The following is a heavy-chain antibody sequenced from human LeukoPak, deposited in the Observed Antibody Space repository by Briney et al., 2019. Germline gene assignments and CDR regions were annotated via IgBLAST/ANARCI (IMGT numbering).Heavy chain of an antibody. Sequence: QPGGSLRLSCAASGFTFSSYGMHWVRQAPGKGLEWVALIWYDGSNKYYADSVKGRFTISRDNSKNTLYLQMNSLRAEDTAVYYCAKVTGDYFDTSGAFDYWGQGTLVTISS. J-gene: IGHJ4*02. D-gene: IGHD3-22*01. V-gene: IGHV3-33*06. CDR1: GFTFSSYG. CDR3: AKVTGDYFDTSGAFDY. CDR2: IWYDGSNK.